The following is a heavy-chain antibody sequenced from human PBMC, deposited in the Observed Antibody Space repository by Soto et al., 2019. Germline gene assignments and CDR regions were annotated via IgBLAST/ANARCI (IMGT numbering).Heavy chain of an antibody. J-gene: IGHJ4*02. V-gene: IGHV3-21*01. Sequence: EVQLVESGGGLVKPGGSLRLSCAVSGFSFRSYSMNWVRQAPGKGLEWVSSISTSSNYMYYADSVKGRFTVSRDNAKNSLHLQMNSMRAEDTAVYYCAREVNGYCSGDSCYPGAYYFDYWGQGTLVTVSS. D-gene: IGHD2-15*01. CDR3: AREVNGYCSGDSCYPGAYYFDY. CDR1: GFSFRSYS. CDR2: ISTSSNYM.